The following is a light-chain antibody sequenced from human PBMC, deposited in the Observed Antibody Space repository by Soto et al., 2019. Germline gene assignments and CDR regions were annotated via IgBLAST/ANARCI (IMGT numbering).Light chain of an antibody. V-gene: IGKV1-12*01. J-gene: IGKJ3*01. CDR1: QGISSW. CDR2: TAS. CDR3: QQSYNSVT. Sequence: DIQMTQSPSSVSASVGDRVTITCRASQGISSWLAWYQQKPGKAPKLLIYTASNLHSGVPSRFGGSGSGTDFILTISSLQPEDFATYYCQQSYNSVTFGPGTKVDIK.